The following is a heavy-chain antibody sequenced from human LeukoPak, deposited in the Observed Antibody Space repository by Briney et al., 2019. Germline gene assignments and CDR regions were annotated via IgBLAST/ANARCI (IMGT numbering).Heavy chain of an antibody. V-gene: IGHV4-59*01. CDR2: IYYSGST. CDR1: GGSISSYY. CDR3: ARDRDGYNEGDWFDP. D-gene: IGHD5-24*01. J-gene: IGHJ5*02. Sequence: SETLSLTCTVSGGSISSYYWSWIRQPPGEGLEWIGYIYYSGSTNYNPSLKSRVTISVDTSKNQFSLKLSSVTAADTAVYYCARDRDGYNEGDWFDPWGQGTLVTVSS.